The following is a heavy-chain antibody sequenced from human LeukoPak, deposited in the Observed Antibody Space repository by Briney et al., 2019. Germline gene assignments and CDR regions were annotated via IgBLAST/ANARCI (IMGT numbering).Heavy chain of an antibody. D-gene: IGHD1-26*01. V-gene: IGHV4-59*12. Sequence: SETLSLTCTVSGGSISSYYWSWIRQPPGKGLEWIGYIYYSGSTNYNPSLKSRVTISVDTSKNQFSLKLSSVTAADTAVYYCAGSGSYRRADYWGQGTLVTVSS. CDR3: AGSGSYRRADY. CDR1: GGSISSYY. CDR2: IYYSGST. J-gene: IGHJ4*02.